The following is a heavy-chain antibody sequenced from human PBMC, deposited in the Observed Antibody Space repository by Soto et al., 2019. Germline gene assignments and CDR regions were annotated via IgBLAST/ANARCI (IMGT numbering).Heavy chain of an antibody. V-gene: IGHV3-33*08. CDR1: GFTFRNYG. J-gene: IGHJ4*02. Sequence: QVQLVESGGGVVQPGRSLRLSCAASGFTFRNYGMHWVRQAPGKGLEWVAVIWFDGSSKYYADSVKGRFTISRDYSKNTLYLQMDSLRAQDTAFYYCARDSDTNSRFSQFEYWGQGTLVTVS. CDR2: IWFDGSSK. CDR3: ARDSDTNSRFSQFEY. D-gene: IGHD1-1*01.